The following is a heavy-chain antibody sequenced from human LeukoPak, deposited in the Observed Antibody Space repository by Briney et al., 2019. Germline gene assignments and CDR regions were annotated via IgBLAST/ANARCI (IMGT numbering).Heavy chain of an antibody. Sequence: GGSLRLSCAASGFTFRSYAMNWVRQAPGKGLEWVSGINISGDSTYYADSVKGRFTVSRDNSKNTLYLQMNSLRAEDTAVYYCAREGNSGWRDDGFDIWGQGTMVTVSS. V-gene: IGHV3-23*01. CDR1: GFTFRSYA. J-gene: IGHJ3*02. D-gene: IGHD6-19*01. CDR2: INISGDST. CDR3: AREGNSGWRDDGFDI.